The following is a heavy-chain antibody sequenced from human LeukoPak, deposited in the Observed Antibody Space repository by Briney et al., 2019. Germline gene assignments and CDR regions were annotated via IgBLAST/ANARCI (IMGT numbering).Heavy chain of an antibody. CDR1: GGSISGNYY. J-gene: IGHJ4*02. Sequence: SETLSLTCTVSGGSISGNYYWGWIRQPPGQGLEWIGSIFYSGKSNYNPSLKNRVSVSVDTSKNQFFLKLTSVTVTDTAVYFCARLGDVAVNRGTLDYWGRGTLVTVSS. V-gene: IGHV4-39*01. CDR3: ARLGDVAVNRGTLDY. CDR2: IFYSGKS. D-gene: IGHD3-16*01.